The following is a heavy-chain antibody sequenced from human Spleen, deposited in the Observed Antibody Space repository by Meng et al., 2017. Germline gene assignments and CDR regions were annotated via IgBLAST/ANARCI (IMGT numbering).Heavy chain of an antibody. CDR3: VRPLGFGELSNNYFDP. Sequence: GESLKISCKGSGYSFINYWIGWVRQMPGKGLEWMGIIYPGDSDTRYSPSFQGQVTISVDKSIATAYLQWTSLRDSDTAMYYCVRPLGFGELSNNYFDPWGQGTLVTVSS. D-gene: IGHD3-16*02. CDR1: GYSFINYW. CDR2: IYPGDSDT. J-gene: IGHJ5*02. V-gene: IGHV5-51*01.